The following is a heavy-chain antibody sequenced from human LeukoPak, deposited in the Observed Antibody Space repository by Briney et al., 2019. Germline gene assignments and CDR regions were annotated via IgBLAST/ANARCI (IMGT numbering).Heavy chain of an antibody. J-gene: IGHJ4*02. CDR3: ARHYCSGGSCYYFNY. Sequence: PSETLSLTCSVSGGSISSYYWSCIRQPPGKGLECIGYIYYSGSTDYNPSLKSRVTISVDSSKSQFSLKLSSVTAADTAVYYCARHYCSGGSCYYFNYWGQGTLVTVSS. CDR1: GGSISSYY. V-gene: IGHV4-59*13. CDR2: IYYSGST. D-gene: IGHD2-15*01.